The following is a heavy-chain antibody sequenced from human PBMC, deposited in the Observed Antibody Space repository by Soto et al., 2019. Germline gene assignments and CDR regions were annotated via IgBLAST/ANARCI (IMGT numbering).Heavy chain of an antibody. D-gene: IGHD3-22*01. CDR2: INAGNGNT. CDR1: GYTLTRYS. V-gene: IGHV1-3*05. Sequence: QVQLVQSGAEEMKPGASVKVSCKASGYTLTRYSIHWVRQAPGQRLEWMGWINAGNGNTKFSQKFQGRVTITRDTSASTAYMELRGLRSEDPAVYYCAILGTYYFDNSDNYFDFWGQGTLVTVSS. J-gene: IGHJ4*02. CDR3: AILGTYYFDNSDNYFDF.